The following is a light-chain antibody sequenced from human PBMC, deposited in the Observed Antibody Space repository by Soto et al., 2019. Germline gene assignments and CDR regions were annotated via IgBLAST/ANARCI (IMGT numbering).Light chain of an antibody. J-gene: IGKJ2*01. V-gene: IGKV3-15*01. CDR1: QSVSSN. Sequence: EIVMTQSPATLSVSPGERATLSCRASQSVSSNLAWYRQKPGQAPRLLIYGASTRATGIPARFSGSGSGTEFTLTISSLQSEDFAVYYWQQYNNWPPTYTFGQGTKLEIK. CDR3: QQYNNWPPTYT. CDR2: GAS.